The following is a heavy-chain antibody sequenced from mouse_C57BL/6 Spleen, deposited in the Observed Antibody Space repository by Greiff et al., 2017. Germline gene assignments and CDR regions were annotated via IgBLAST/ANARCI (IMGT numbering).Heavy chain of an antibody. CDR2: ISDGGSYT. V-gene: IGHV5-4*03. J-gene: IGHJ3*01. CDR1: GFTFSSYA. D-gene: IGHD2-1*01. Sequence: EVKVEESGGGLVKPGGSLKLSCAASGFTFSSYAMSWVRQTPEKRLEWVATISDGGSYTYYPDNVKGRFTISRDNAKNNLYLQMSHLKSEDTAMYYCASSIYYGSSAWFADWGQGTLVTVAA. CDR3: ASSIYYGSSAWFAD.